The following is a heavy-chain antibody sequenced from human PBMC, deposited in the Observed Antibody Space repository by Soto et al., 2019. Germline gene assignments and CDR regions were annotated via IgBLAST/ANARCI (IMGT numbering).Heavy chain of an antibody. Sequence: PSETLSLTCAVYGGSFIVYYWSWIRHPPGKGLEWIAEINHSGSTNYNPSLKSRVTISVDTAKNPFSLKLSTFTAADTAVYYDGRFAIPKFGVVTIALDYWGKGTLVT. CDR3: GRFAIPKFGVVTIALDY. CDR1: GGSFIVYY. V-gene: IGHV4-34*01. J-gene: IGHJ4*02. D-gene: IGHD3-3*01. CDR2: INHSGST.